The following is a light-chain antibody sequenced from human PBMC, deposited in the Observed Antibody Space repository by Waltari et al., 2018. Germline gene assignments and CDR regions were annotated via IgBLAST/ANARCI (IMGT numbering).Light chain of an antibody. CDR1: QSVGDN. Sequence: DIVMTQSPVTLSVSPGETATLSCRASQSVGDNVAWYQQRPGQAPRLIVYGASIRATGVPAKFSGSGSATDFTLIISSLQSEDAGVYFCQQYNSWPLDTFSQGTRLEIK. J-gene: IGKJ2*01. CDR3: QQYNSWPLDT. CDR2: GAS. V-gene: IGKV3-15*01.